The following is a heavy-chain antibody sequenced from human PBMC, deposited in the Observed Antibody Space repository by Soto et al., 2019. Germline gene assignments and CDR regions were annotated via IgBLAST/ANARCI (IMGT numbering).Heavy chain of an antibody. D-gene: IGHD2-21*02. CDR3: ARADRTLVTSYSLDV. V-gene: IGHV4-34*01. J-gene: IGHJ6*02. CDR2: INHSGTI. CDR1: GGSFSGYY. Sequence: ETLSLTCAVYGGSFSGYYWTWIRQPPGKGLEWIGEINHSGTINFNPSLKSRLTISLDTSKKHFSLKLSSVTDADTAAYYCARADRTLVTSYSLDVWGQGTTGTSP.